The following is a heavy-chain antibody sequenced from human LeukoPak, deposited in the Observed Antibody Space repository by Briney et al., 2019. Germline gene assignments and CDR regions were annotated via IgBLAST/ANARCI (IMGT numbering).Heavy chain of an antibody. CDR1: GFTFSSYG. V-gene: IGHV3-48*04. D-gene: IGHD7-27*01. J-gene: IGHJ4*02. Sequence: GGSLRLSCAASGFTFSSYGMHWVRPAPGKGLEWVSYISSSGSTIYYADSVKGRFTISRDNAKNSLYLQMNSLRAEDTAVYYCARDLGMEFDYWGQGTLVTVSS. CDR2: ISSSGSTI. CDR3: ARDLGMEFDY.